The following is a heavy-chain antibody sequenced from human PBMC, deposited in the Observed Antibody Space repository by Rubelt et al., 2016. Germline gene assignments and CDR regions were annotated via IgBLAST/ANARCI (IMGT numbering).Heavy chain of an antibody. V-gene: IGHV4-39*07. CDR2: IYYSGST. Sequence: QVHLQESGPGVVKPSETLSLTCTVSGGSISSSSYYWGWIRQPTGKGLEWIGSIYYSGSTYYNPSLKSRVTISVDTSKNQVYLKLGVGTAAETAVYYCARGRGGYSHDPYDYWGQGTLVTVSS. CDR1: GGSISSSSYY. D-gene: IGHD5-18*01. J-gene: IGHJ4*02. CDR3: ARGRGGYSHDPYDY.